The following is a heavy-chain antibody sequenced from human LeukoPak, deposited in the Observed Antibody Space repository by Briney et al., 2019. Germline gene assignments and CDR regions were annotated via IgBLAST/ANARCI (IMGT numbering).Heavy chain of an antibody. CDR3: VRDRGGSEKHWFDY. J-gene: IGHJ4*02. Sequence: PGGSLRLSCAASGFTFSSHSLNWVRQTPGKGLEWVSSISRGGSSIYYADAVKGRFSISRDDANNSLHLQMNSLRADDTAVYFCVRDRGGSEKHWFDYWGQGTLVTVSS. V-gene: IGHV3-21*01. D-gene: IGHD3-10*01. CDR2: ISRGGSSI. CDR1: GFTFSSHS.